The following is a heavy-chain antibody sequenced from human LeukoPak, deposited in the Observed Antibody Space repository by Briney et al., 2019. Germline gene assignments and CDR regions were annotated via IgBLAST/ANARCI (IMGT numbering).Heavy chain of an antibody. CDR3: AFTMIYDAFDI. Sequence: GGSLRLSCAASGFTFSSYGMHWVRQAPGKGLEWVAVISYDGSNKYYADSVKGRFTISRDNSKNTPYLQMNSLRAEDTAVYYCAFTMIYDAFDIWGQGTMVTVSS. D-gene: IGHD3-22*01. V-gene: IGHV3-30*03. CDR2: ISYDGSNK. J-gene: IGHJ3*02. CDR1: GFTFSSYG.